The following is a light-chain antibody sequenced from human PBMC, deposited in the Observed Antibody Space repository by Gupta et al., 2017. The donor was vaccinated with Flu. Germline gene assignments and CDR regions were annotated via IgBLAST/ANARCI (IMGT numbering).Light chain of an antibody. CDR3: QQRSGWPLYT. CDR1: HNLGSF. J-gene: IGKJ2*01. Sequence: EIVLTQSPATLSLSPGERATLSCRASHNLGSFLAWFQQKPGQAPRLLIYDAFHRATGTPARFSGSGSGTDFILTISSLEPDDFAVYYCQQRSGWPLYTFGQGTKLEIK. CDR2: DAF. V-gene: IGKV3-11*01.